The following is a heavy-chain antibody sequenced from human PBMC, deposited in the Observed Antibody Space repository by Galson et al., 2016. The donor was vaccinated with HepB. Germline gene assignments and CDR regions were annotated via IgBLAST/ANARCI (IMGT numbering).Heavy chain of an antibody. J-gene: IGHJ3*02. D-gene: IGHD1-26*01. CDR1: GFTFSSYG. Sequence: SLRLSCAASGFTFSSYGMNWVRQAPGKGLEWAAVTWYDGSYKHYADSVKGRFTISRDDSKNTLYLQMNSLRAEDTAVYYCARVAGSGSYKAFDIWGQGTMVIVSS. CDR2: TWYDGSYK. CDR3: ARVAGSGSYKAFDI. V-gene: IGHV3-33*01.